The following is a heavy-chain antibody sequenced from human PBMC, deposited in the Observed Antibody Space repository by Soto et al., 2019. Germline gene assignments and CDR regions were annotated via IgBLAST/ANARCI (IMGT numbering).Heavy chain of an antibody. Sequence: QVQLEQSGPEVKRPGTSVKVSCKASGGAFGRYSVSWVRQAPGQGLEWIGGVIPAFNTSNYSLKFQGRVAIFADLSTSTLFMELRSPPSEDTALYYCARGDEMTAVTIFEYWGQGTLVTVSS. CDR3: ARGDEMTAVTIFEY. D-gene: IGHD4-17*01. V-gene: IGHV1-69*01. CDR1: GGAFGRYS. J-gene: IGHJ4*02. CDR2: VIPAFNTS.